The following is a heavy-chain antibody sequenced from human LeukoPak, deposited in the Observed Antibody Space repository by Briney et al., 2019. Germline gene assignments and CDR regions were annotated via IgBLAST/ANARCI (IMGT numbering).Heavy chain of an antibody. V-gene: IGHV1-2*02. CDR1: GYTFTDYY. CDR3: ARTPHVHPDGRHPRRYYYYMDV. D-gene: IGHD5-24*01. CDR2: INPNSGGT. J-gene: IGHJ6*03. Sequence: GASVKVSCKASGYTFTDYYMHWVRQAPGQGLEWMGWINPNSGGTNYAQKFQGRVTMTRDTSISTAYMELSRLRSDDTAVYYCARTPHVHPDGRHPRRYYYYMDVWGKGTTVTISS.